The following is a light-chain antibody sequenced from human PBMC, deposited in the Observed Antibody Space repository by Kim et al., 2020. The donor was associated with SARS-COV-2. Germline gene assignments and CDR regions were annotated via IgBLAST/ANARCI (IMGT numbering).Light chain of an antibody. CDR1: RLRSYY. J-gene: IGLJ3*02. CDR2: GKN. CDR3: NSRDSSGNHWV. Sequence: ALGQRVRHQWQGDRLRSYYASWYQEKPGQAPVLVIYGKNNRPSGIPDRFSGSSSGNTASLTITGAQAEDEADYYCNSRDSSGNHWVFGGGTKVTVL. V-gene: IGLV3-19*01.